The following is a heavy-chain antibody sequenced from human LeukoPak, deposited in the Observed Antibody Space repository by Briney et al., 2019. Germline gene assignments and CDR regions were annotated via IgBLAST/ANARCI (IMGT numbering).Heavy chain of an antibody. CDR3: AKAAVAVYYYYYGMDV. V-gene: IGHV3-30*18. CDR2: ISYDGSNK. D-gene: IGHD6-19*01. Sequence: GGSLRLSCAASGFTFSSYGMHRVRQAPGKGLEWVAVISYDGSNKYYADSVKGRFTISRDNSKNTLYLQMNSLRAEDTAVYYCAKAAVAVYYYYYGMDVWGQGTTVTVSS. CDR1: GFTFSSYG. J-gene: IGHJ6*02.